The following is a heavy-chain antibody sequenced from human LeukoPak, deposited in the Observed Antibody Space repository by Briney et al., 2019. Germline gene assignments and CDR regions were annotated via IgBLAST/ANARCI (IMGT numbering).Heavy chain of an antibody. J-gene: IGHJ4*02. CDR2: IYHSGSI. Sequence: SETLSLTCAVSGASISSSNWWSWVRQSPGKGLEWIGEIYHSGSINYNPSLKSRVTISVDESKNQFSLKLTSVTAADAAVYYCARDVPERYCSSTSCYGPFDYWGQGTLVTVSS. CDR3: ARDVPERYCSSTSCYGPFDY. D-gene: IGHD2-2*01. V-gene: IGHV4-4*02. CDR1: GASISSSNW.